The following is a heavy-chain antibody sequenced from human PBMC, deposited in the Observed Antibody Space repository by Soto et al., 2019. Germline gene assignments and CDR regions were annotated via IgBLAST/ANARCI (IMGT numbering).Heavy chain of an antibody. D-gene: IGHD3-16*01. CDR3: ARERHAFKSFGSGMDV. CDR2: IFYSGST. V-gene: IGHV4-31*03. Sequence: LSLTCSVSGGAINNRDYYWSWIRQHPGKGLEWIGNIFYSGSTDYNPSLKGRLTISIDTSKNEFSLKLTSVTAADTAVYYCARERHAFKSFGSGMDVWGQGTTVTV. J-gene: IGHJ6*02. CDR1: GGAINNRDYY.